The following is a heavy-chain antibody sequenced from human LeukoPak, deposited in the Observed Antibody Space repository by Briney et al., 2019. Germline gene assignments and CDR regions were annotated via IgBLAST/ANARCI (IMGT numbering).Heavy chain of an antibody. V-gene: IGHV6-1*01. D-gene: IGHD6-19*01. CDR1: VDSVSSKNGA. CDR2: KNYRSKWYN. Sequence: SHTLSLTCVVSVDSVSSKNGAWNSIRQSPSRGLEWLGTKNYRSKWYNDYAESMEGRMTISQDTSKNQYSLHLNSVTTDDTAVYYCARDFGTTGWHTFDYWGQGTLVTVSS. J-gene: IGHJ4*02. CDR3: ARDFGTTGWHTFDY.